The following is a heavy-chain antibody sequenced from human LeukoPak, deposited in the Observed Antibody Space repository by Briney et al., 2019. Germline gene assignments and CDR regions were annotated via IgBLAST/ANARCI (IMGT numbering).Heavy chain of an antibody. CDR3: ARVIAAAGDTPGVWYYYYYYMDV. V-gene: IGHV1-2*02. Sequence: ASVKVSCKASGYTFTGYYMHWVRQAPGQGLEWMGWINPNSGGTNYAQKFQSRVTMTRNTSISTAYMELSSLRSEDTAVYYCARVIAAAGDTPGVWYYYYYYMDVWGKGTTVTISS. CDR1: GYTFTGYY. CDR2: INPNSGGT. D-gene: IGHD6-13*01. J-gene: IGHJ6*03.